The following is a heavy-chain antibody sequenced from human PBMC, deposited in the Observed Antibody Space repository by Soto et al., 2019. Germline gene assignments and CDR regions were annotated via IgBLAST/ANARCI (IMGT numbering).Heavy chain of an antibody. CDR2: ISYDGSNK. V-gene: IGHV3-30-3*01. Sequence: PGSSLRLSCAASGFTFSSYAMHWVRQAPGKGLEWVSFISYDGSNKYYADSVKGRFTISIDNYKNTLYLQMNSLRAEDTAVYYCARGTRKYRFSYXNGTDVWGQGTXV. J-gene: IGHJ6*02. CDR3: ARGTRKYRFSYXNGTDV. D-gene: IGHD2-2*02. CDR1: GFTFSSYA.